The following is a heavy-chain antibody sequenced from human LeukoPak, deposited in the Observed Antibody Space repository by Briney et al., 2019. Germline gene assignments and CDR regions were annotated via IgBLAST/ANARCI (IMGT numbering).Heavy chain of an antibody. V-gene: IGHV1-18*01. Sequence: GASVKVSCKASGYTFTSYGISWVRQAPGQGLEWMGWISAYNGNTNYAQKLQGRVTMTTDTSTSTAYMELRSLRSDDTAMYYCARSTVTTRSIRYYFDYWGQGTLVTVSS. CDR3: ARSTVTTRSIRYYFDY. D-gene: IGHD4-17*01. CDR1: GYTFTSYG. J-gene: IGHJ4*02. CDR2: ISAYNGNT.